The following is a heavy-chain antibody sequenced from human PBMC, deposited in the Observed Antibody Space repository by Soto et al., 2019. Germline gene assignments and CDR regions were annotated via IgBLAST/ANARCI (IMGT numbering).Heavy chain of an antibody. CDR2: IIPILGIA. J-gene: IGHJ5*02. V-gene: IGHV1-69*04. D-gene: IGHD6-19*01. CDR3: ARDSGWTEGFYWFDP. Sequence: SVKVSCKASGGTFSSYTISWVRQAPGQGLEWMGRIIPILGIANYAQKFQGRVTITADKSTSTAYMELSSLRSEDTAVYYCARDSGWTEGFYWFDPWGQGTLVTVSS. CDR1: GGTFSSYT.